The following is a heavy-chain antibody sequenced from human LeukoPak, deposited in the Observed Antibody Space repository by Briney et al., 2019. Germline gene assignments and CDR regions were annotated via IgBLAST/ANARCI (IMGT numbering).Heavy chain of an antibody. CDR3: AKDLHYDFWSGYYPTDY. CDR1: GFTFSSYG. D-gene: IGHD3-3*01. CDR2: IRYDGSNK. J-gene: IGHJ4*02. V-gene: IGHV3-30*02. Sequence: GGSLRLTCVPPGFTFSSYGMHWVRQAPGKGLEWVAFIRYDGSNKYYADSVKGRFTISRDNSKNTLYLQMNSLRAEDTAVYYCAKDLHYDFWSGYYPTDYWGQGTLVTVSS.